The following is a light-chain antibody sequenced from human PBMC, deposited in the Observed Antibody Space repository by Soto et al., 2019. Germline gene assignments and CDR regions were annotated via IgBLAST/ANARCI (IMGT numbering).Light chain of an antibody. CDR2: DVN. V-gene: IGLV2-14*03. Sequence: QSALTQPASVSGSPGQSITISCTGTSSDVGGYSYVSWYQHHPGKTPKLMIYDVNNRPSGVSNRFSGSKSGNTASLTISGLQAEDEADYYCSSYTSSNTVVFGGGTKLTVL. CDR3: SSYTSSNTVV. CDR1: SSDVGGYSY. J-gene: IGLJ2*01.